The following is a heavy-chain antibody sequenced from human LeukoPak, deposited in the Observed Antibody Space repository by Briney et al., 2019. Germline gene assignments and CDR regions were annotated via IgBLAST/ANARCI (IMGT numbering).Heavy chain of an antibody. CDR1: GFSFSSYG. J-gene: IGHJ1*01. Sequence: GGSLRLSCAASGFSFSSYGMNWVRQAPGKGLEWVAVISYDGSYKYYAGSVKGRFTISRDNSKNTLYLQVNSLRAEDAAVYYCANGENSRGYYGYFQHWGQGTLVTVSS. D-gene: IGHD3-22*01. CDR2: ISYDGSYK. CDR3: ANGENSRGYYGYFQH. V-gene: IGHV3-30*18.